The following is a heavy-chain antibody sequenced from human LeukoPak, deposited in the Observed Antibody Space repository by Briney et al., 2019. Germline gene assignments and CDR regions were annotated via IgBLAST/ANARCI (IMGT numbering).Heavy chain of an antibody. D-gene: IGHD4-17*01. CDR2: IYYSGST. J-gene: IGHJ4*02. CDR3: ARGTTVTRENDY. V-gene: IGHV4-59*11. Sequence: SETLSLTCTVSGGTISSHYWSWIRQPPGKGLEWIGYIYYSGSTNYNPSLKSRVTISVDTSKNQFSLKLSSVTAADTAVYYCARGTTVTRENDYWGQGTLVTVSS. CDR1: GGTISSHY.